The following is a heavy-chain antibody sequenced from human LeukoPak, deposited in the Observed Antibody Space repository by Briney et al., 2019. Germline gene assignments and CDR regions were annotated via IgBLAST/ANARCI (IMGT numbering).Heavy chain of an antibody. J-gene: IGHJ6*03. V-gene: IGHV4-39*07. CDR3: ARSPSWLYYYMDV. D-gene: IGHD5-24*01. CDR2: IYYSGST. Sequence: SETLSLTCTVSGGSISSSSYYWGWIRQPPGKGLEWIGSIYYSGSTYYNPSLKSRVTISVDTSKNQFSLKLSSVTAADTAVYYCARSPSWLYYYMDVWGKGTTVTVSS. CDR1: GGSISSSSYY.